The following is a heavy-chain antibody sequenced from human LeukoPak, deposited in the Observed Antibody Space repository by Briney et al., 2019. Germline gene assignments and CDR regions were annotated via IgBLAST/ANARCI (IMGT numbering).Heavy chain of an antibody. CDR3: ARDLSGYGLRALD. V-gene: IGHV3-30*03. Sequence: HPGGSLRLSCAASGFTFSSFGMHWVRQAADKGLEWVAVLSFDGTTKYYTDSVKGRFTISRDNSKNTLYLQMNSLRPDDTAVYYCARDLSGYGLRALDWGQGTLVTVSS. CDR2: LSFDGTTK. J-gene: IGHJ4*02. D-gene: IGHD5-18*01. CDR1: GFTFSSFG.